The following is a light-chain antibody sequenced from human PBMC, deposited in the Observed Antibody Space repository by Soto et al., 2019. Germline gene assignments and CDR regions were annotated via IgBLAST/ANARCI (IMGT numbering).Light chain of an antibody. CDR1: QSVSS. CDR3: QYYDNWRLS. Sequence: EIVMTQSPATLSVSPGDRATLSCRASQSVSSIAWYQQKPGQPPRLLIYGASRRATNIPARFSGGGSDTEFTLTISTLQSEYFAVYYCQYYDNWRLSFGGGTTVEIK. V-gene: IGKV3-15*01. J-gene: IGKJ4*01. CDR2: GAS.